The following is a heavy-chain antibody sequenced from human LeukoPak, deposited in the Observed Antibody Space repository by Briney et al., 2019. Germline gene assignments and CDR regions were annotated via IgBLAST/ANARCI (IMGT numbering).Heavy chain of an antibody. V-gene: IGHV4-4*08. Sequence: SETLSLTGTVSGGSVSSYYWSWIRQPPGKGLEWIGRFYTSGTPNYNPSLKSRVTILVDTSRNQFSLKLSSVTAADTARYYCARGGIPDYWGQGILVTVSS. D-gene: IGHD2-21*01. J-gene: IGHJ4*02. CDR1: GGSVSSYY. CDR3: ARGGIPDY. CDR2: FYTSGTP.